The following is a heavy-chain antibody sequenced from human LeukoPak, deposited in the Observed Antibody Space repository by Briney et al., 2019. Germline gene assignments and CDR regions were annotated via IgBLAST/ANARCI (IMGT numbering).Heavy chain of an antibody. V-gene: IGHV1-18*01. CDR3: ARDWPTVITDY. J-gene: IGHJ4*02. Sequence: ASVKVSCMTSGYTFTTHGISWVRQAPGQGLEWMGWISTSKGDTNYAQKFRGRLTMTTDRSTSTAYMELRSLSSDDTAVYYCARDWPTVITDYWGQGTLVTVSS. CDR2: ISTSKGDT. D-gene: IGHD4-11*01. CDR1: GYTFTTHG.